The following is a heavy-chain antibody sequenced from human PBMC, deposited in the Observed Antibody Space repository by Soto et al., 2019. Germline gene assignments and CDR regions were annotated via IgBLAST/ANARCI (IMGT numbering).Heavy chain of an antibody. CDR3: ARRQDFGGPHYYYGMDV. V-gene: IGHV3-30*04. CDR2: ISYDGSNK. Sequence: QVQLVESGGGVVQPGRSLRVSCAASGFIINNYAMYWVRQTPGKGLEWVAVISYDGSNKYYADSVKGRFTISRDNSKNTLYIQMNNLRPDDSAVYYCARRQDFGGPHYYYGMDVWGQGTTVTVSS. CDR1: GFIINNYA. J-gene: IGHJ6*02. D-gene: IGHD3-3*01.